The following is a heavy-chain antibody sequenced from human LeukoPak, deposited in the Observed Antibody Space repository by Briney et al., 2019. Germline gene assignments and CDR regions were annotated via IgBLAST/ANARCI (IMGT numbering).Heavy chain of an antibody. CDR3: AKGPGSSGPTGAFYYYYGMDV. CDR1: GFTFGSYA. V-gene: IGHV3-23*01. J-gene: IGHJ6*02. D-gene: IGHD3-22*01. Sequence: PGASLRPSCAASGFTFGSYAMSWVRQAPGKGLEWVSAISGSGGSTYYADSVKGRFTISRDNSKNTLYLQMNSLRAEDTAVYYCAKGPGSSGPTGAFYYYYGMDVWGQGTTVTVSS. CDR2: ISGSGGST.